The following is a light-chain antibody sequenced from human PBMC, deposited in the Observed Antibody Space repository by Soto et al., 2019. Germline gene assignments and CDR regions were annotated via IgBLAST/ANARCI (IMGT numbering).Light chain of an antibody. CDR1: QSISSSY. Sequence: EIVFTKSPGTLSLSPGERATLSCGASQSISSSYLAWYQQKPGQAPRLLLYGASNRATGIPDRFSGSGSGTDFTLTISRLGPEDSAVYFFQPDSSQTFGQGTKVDIK. J-gene: IGKJ1*01. V-gene: IGKV3-20*01. CDR3: QPDSSQT. CDR2: GAS.